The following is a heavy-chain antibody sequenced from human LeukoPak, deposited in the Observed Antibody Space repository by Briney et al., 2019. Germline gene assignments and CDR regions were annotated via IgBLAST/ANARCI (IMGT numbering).Heavy chain of an antibody. CDR1: GFTFRNYA. J-gene: IGHJ4*02. CDR3: ARDLVGGWDDSSGYYYGYFDY. CDR2: ISSSGGST. D-gene: IGHD3-22*01. V-gene: IGHV3-23*01. Sequence: PGGSLRLSCAGSGFTFRNYAMSWVRQAPGKGLEWVSVISSSGGSTYYADSVKGRFTISRDNSKNTLYLQMNSLRAEDTAVYYCARDLVGGWDDSSGYYYGYFDYWGQGTLVTVSS.